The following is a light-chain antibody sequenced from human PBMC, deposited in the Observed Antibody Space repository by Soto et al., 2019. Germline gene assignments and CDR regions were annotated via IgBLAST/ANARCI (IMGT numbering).Light chain of an antibody. V-gene: IGLV9-49*01. Sequence: QSVLTQPPSASASLGASVTLTCTLSSGYSNYKVDWYQQRPGKGPRFVMRVGTGGIVGSKGDGIPDRFSVLGSGLNRYLTIKNIQEEDESDYHCGADHGSGSNFFVVFGGGTKL. J-gene: IGLJ2*01. CDR1: SGYSNYK. CDR2: VGTGGIVG. CDR3: GADHGSGSNFFVV.